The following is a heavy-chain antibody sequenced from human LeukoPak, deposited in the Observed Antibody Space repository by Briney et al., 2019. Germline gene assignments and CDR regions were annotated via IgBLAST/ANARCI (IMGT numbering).Heavy chain of an antibody. J-gene: IGHJ6*02. V-gene: IGHV3-33*01. CDR1: GFXFSSYG. CDR3: ARQYYGLDV. Sequence: GGSLRLSCGASGFXFSSYGMNWVRQAPGKGLEWVAVIWYDGSNKYYADSVKGRLTISRDNAKNTLYMQMNSLRAEDTAVYYCARQYYGLDVWGQGTTVTVSS. D-gene: IGHD4-11*01. CDR2: IWYDGSNK.